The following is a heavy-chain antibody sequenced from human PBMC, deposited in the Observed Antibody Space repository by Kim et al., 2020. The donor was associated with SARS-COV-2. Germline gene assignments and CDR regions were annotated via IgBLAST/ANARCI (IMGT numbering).Heavy chain of an antibody. D-gene: IGHD4-4*01. V-gene: IGHV4-31*03. CDR1: GGSISSGGYY. CDR2: IDYSGST. J-gene: IGHJ5*02. CDR3: ARAFYSMSSNWFDP. Sequence: SETLSLTCTVSGGSISSGGYYWSWIRQHPGKGLEWIGYIDYSGSTYYNPSLKSRVTISVDTSKNQFSLKLSSVTAADTAVYYCARAFYSMSSNWFDPWGQGTLVTVSS.